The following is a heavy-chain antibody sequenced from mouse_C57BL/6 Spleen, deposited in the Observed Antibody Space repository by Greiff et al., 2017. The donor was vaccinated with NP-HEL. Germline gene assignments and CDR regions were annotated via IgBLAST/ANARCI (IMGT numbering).Heavy chain of an antibody. CDR2: IYPRSGNT. J-gene: IGHJ3*01. Sequence: QVQLQQSGAELARPGASVKLSCKASGYTFTSYGISWVKQRTGQGLEWIGEIYPRSGNTYYNEKFKGKATLTADKSSSTAYMGLRSLTSEDSAVYFCARGGAAQATFAYWGQGTLVTVSA. D-gene: IGHD3-2*02. V-gene: IGHV1-81*01. CDR1: GYTFTSYG. CDR3: ARGGAAQATFAY.